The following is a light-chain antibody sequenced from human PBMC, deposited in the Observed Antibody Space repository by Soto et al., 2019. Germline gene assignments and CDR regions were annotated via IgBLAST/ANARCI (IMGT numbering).Light chain of an antibody. V-gene: IGLV4-69*01. CDR1: SGHNTYA. CDR2: LNSDGSH. J-gene: IGLJ2*01. CDR3: QTWGTGFQL. Sequence: QPVLTQSPSASASLGASVKLTCTLSSGHNTYAIAWHQQHPEKGPRYLMKLNSDGSHTKGDGIPERFSGSSSGAERYLTISSLQSEDEADYHCQTWGTGFQLLGGGTKLTVL.